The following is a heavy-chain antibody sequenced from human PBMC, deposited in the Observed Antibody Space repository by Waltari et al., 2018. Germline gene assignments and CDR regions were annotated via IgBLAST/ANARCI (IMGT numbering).Heavy chain of an antibody. J-gene: IGHJ3*02. Sequence: QVQLQESGPGLVKPSETLSLTSPVSGGSIRSYYWSWSRQPPGKGLEWIGYIYYSGSTNYNPSLESRVTISVDTSKNQFSLKLSSVTAADTAVYYCARSVDWNYQAAFDIWGQGTMVTVSS. CDR3: ARSVDWNYQAAFDI. CDR2: IYYSGST. V-gene: IGHV4-59*01. D-gene: IGHD1-7*01. CDR1: GGSIRSYY.